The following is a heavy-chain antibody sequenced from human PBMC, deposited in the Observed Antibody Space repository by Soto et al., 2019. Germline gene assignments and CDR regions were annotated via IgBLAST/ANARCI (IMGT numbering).Heavy chain of an antibody. J-gene: IGHJ4*02. V-gene: IGHV3-30*18. D-gene: IGHD6-6*01. CDR1: GFTFSSYG. Sequence: GGSLRLSCAASGFTFSSYGMHWVRQAPGKGLEWVAVISYDGSNKYYADSVKGRFTISRDNSKNTLYLQMNSLRAEDTAVYYCAKVSGYSSSSAFDYWGQGTLGTVSS. CDR2: ISYDGSNK. CDR3: AKVSGYSSSSAFDY.